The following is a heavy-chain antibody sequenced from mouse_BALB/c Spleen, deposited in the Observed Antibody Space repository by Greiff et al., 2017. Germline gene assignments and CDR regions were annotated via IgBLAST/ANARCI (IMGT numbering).Heavy chain of an antibody. D-gene: IGHD2-10*02. V-gene: IGHV1-54*01. CDR3: ARGGYDYYAMDY. J-gene: IGHJ4*01. Sequence: VQLQQSGAELVRPGTSVKVSCKASGYAFTNYLIEWVKQRPGQGLEWIGVINPGSGGTNYNEKFKGKATLTADKSSSTAYMQLSSLTSDDSAVYFCARGGYDYYAMDYWGQGTSVTVSS. CDR1: GYAFTNYL. CDR2: INPGSGGT.